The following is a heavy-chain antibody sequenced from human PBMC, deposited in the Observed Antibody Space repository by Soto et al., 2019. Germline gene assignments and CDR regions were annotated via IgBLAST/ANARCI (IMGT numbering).Heavy chain of an antibody. CDR3: ARGRGYYYDSSGQLGYWFDP. D-gene: IGHD3-22*01. CDR2: ISAYNGNT. Sequence: GASVKVSCKASGYTFTSYGISWVRQAPGQGLEWMGWISAYNGNTNYAQKLQGRVTMTTDTSTSTAYMELRSLRSDDTAVYYCARGRGYYYDSSGQLGYWFDPWGQGTLVTVSS. CDR1: GYTFTSYG. V-gene: IGHV1-18*01. J-gene: IGHJ5*02.